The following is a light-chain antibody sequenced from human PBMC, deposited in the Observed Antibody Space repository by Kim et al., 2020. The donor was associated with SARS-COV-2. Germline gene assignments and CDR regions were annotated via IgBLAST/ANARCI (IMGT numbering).Light chain of an antibody. CDR3: MQGTHWPPWT. V-gene: IGKV2-30*02. Sequence: DIVMTQSPLSLPVTLGQPASISCRSSQSLVHSDGNTYLSWFQQRPGQSPRRLIYKVSNRDSGVPERFSGSGSGTDFTLKISRVEAEDVGVYYCMQGTHWPPWTFGQGTKVDIK. CDR1: QSLVHSDGNTY. CDR2: KVS. J-gene: IGKJ1*01.